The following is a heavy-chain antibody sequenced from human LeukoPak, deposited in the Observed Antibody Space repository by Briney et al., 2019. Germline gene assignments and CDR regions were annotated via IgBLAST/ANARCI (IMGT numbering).Heavy chain of an antibody. CDR1: GFTVSRNY. V-gene: IGHV3-66*01. Sequence: PGGSLRLFCAVFGFTVSRNYMSWVRGAPRKGLEGVTAIYTDCHTHYARSVKGRFTISRDSFKNTLYLQMNSLRAEDTAVYYCARDRPYGGVGDFDYWGQGTLVTVSS. J-gene: IGHJ4*02. D-gene: IGHD3-16*01. CDR2: IYTDCHT. CDR3: ARDRPYGGVGDFDY.